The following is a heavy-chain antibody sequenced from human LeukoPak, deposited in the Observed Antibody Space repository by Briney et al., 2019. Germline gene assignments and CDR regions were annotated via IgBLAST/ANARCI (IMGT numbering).Heavy chain of an antibody. J-gene: IGHJ4*02. CDR3: MRADS. CDR1: GFNVNTYD. Sequence: GGSLRLSCVASGFNVNTYDMNWVRQAPGKGLEWIAFIRNSGSAIYYADSVKARFTISRNNAKNSLYLQMNSLRGDDTAVYYCMRADSWGRGTLVTVSS. CDR2: IRNSGSAI. V-gene: IGHV3-48*03.